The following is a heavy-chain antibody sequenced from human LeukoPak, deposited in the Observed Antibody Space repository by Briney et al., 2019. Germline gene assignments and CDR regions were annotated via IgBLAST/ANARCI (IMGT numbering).Heavy chain of an antibody. D-gene: IGHD3-9*01. Sequence: SETLSLTCTVSGGSISSYYWSWIRQPPGKGLEWIGYIYYSGSTKYNPSFTSRVTISVDTSKNQFSLKLISVTAVDTAVYYCATVVRDDILTGYYIDYWGQGTLVTVSS. CDR3: ATVVRDDILTGYYIDY. J-gene: IGHJ4*02. CDR2: IYYSGST. V-gene: IGHV4-59*01. CDR1: GGSISSYY.